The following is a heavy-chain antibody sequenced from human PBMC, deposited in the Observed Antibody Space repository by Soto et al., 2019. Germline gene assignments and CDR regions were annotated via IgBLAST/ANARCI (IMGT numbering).Heavy chain of an antibody. CDR3: ARDRVDILAAIRWYFDY. CDR2: ISYDGRNK. CDR1: GFTFSSFA. Sequence: QVQLVESGGGVVQPGRSLRLSCAASGFTFSSFAMHWVRQAPGKGLEWVAVISYDGRNKYYADSVKGRFTISRDNSKNTLYLQMNSLRAEDTAVYYCARDRVDILAAIRWYFDYWGQGTLVTVSS. D-gene: IGHD5-12*01. V-gene: IGHV3-30*04. J-gene: IGHJ4*02.